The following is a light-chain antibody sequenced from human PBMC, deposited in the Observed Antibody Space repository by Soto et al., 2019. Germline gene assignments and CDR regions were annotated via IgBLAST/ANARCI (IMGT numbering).Light chain of an antibody. Sequence: QSALTQPPSVSGSPGQSVTISCTGTSSDVGSYNRVSWYQQPPGTAPKLMIYEVSNRPSGVPDLFSGSKSGNTASLTISGFQAEDEADYYCSSYTSSCSYVFGTGTKVTVL. V-gene: IGLV2-18*02. J-gene: IGLJ1*01. CDR1: SSDVGSYNR. CDR3: SSYTSSCSYV. CDR2: EVS.